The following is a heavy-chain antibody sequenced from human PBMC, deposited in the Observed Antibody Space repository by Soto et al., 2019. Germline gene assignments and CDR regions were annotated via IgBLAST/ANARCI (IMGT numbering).Heavy chain of an antibody. J-gene: IGHJ6*02. CDR2: INPNSGGT. V-gene: IGHV1-2*04. Sequence: ASVKVSCKASGYTFTGYYMHWVRQAPGQGLEWMGWINPNSGGTNYAQKFQGWVTMTRDTSISTAYMELSRLRSDDTAVYYCARTGAAATDPYYYYGMDVWGQGXTVTVYS. D-gene: IGHD2-15*01. CDR3: ARTGAAATDPYYYYGMDV. CDR1: GYTFTGYY.